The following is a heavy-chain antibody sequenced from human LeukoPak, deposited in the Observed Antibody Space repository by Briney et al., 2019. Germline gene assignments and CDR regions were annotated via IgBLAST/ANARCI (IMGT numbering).Heavy chain of an antibody. CDR1: GFTFSSYW. J-gene: IGHJ4*02. Sequence: GGALRLSCAASGFTFSSYWMTWIRQAPGKGLEWVANIKQDGSEKYYVDAVKGRFTISRDNAKNSRYLQMNSVRAEVTAVYYCARDTGGGYSCYDCWGQGTLVTVSS. V-gene: IGHV3-7*01. CDR3: ARDTGGGYSCYDC. D-gene: IGHD5-18*01. CDR2: IKQDGSEK.